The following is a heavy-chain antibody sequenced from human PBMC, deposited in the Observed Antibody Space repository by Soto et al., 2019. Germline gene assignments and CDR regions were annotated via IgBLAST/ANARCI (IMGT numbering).Heavy chain of an antibody. CDR1: GFTFSSYW. Sequence: GGSLRLSCAASGFTFSSYWMHWVRQAPGKGLVWVSRINSDGSSTSYADSVKGRFTISRDNAKNTLYLQMNSLRAEDTAVYYCARAGYSSGWYGEDYYYMDVWGKGTTVTVSS. D-gene: IGHD6-19*01. V-gene: IGHV3-74*01. CDR3: ARAGYSSGWYGEDYYYMDV. J-gene: IGHJ6*03. CDR2: INSDGSST.